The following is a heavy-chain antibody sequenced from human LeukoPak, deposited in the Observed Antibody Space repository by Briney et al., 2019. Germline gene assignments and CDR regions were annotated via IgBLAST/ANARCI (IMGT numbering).Heavy chain of an antibody. CDR1: GFTFSNYW. Sequence: PGGSLRLSCAASGFTFSNYWLTWVRQAPGQGLEWVANIKQDGSEKHYVDSVKGRFTTSRDNAKNSLYLQMNSLRAEDTAVYYCARDRQIAYWGQGTLVTASS. CDR3: ARDRQIAY. CDR2: IKQDGSEK. J-gene: IGHJ4*02. V-gene: IGHV3-7*01.